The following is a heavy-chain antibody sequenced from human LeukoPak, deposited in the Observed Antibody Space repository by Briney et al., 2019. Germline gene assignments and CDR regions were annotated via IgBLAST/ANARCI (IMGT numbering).Heavy chain of an antibody. D-gene: IGHD2-2*02. J-gene: IGHJ4*02. CDR3: ARDLGSSQLLYFDY. CDR1: GYTFTGYY. V-gene: IGHV1-2*02. Sequence: ASVKLSCKASGYTFTGYYMHWVRHAPGQGLEGMGWINPNSGGTNYAQKFQGRVTMTRDTSISTAYMELSRLRSDDTAVYYCARDLGSSQLLYFDYWGQGTLVTVSS. CDR2: INPNSGGT.